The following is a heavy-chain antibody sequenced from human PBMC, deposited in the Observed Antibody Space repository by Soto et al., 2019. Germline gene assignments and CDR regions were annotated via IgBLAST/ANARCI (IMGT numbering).Heavy chain of an antibody. CDR1: GGSITRRSSY. CDR3: ATTRGLAVGGSFDY. D-gene: IGHD3-10*01. Sequence: PSETLSLTCIVSGGSITRRSSYWAWIRQPPGKGLEWVGTFYDGNTYHNPSLRSRITIAVDTSKNQFSLKLNSVAAADTAFYYCATTRGLAVGGSFDYWGQGMWVTVSS. CDR2: FYDGNT. V-gene: IGHV4-39*01. J-gene: IGHJ4*02.